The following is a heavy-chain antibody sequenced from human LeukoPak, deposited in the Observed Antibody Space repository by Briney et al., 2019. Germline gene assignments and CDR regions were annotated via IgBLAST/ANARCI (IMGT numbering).Heavy chain of an antibody. CDR2: IDDVGSGT. CDR1: GFSFRSYA. D-gene: IGHD3-22*01. CDR3: AKDRQRRIMYYDSSGYSSADY. Sequence: GGSLRLSCAASGFSFRSYAMSWVRQAPGKGLEWVSRIDDVGSGTSYADSVKGRFTISRDNSKNTLYLQMNSLRAEDSAVYYCAKDRQRRIMYYDSSGYSSADYWGQGTLVTVSS. V-gene: IGHV3-23*01. J-gene: IGHJ4*02.